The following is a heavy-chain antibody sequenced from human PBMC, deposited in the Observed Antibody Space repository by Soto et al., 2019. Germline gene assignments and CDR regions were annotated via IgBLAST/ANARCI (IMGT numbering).Heavy chain of an antibody. J-gene: IGHJ4*02. D-gene: IGHD3-16*01. CDR1: GFTFSTYG. CDR2: ISYDGSNK. Sequence: QVQLVESGGGVVQPGRSLRLSCAASGFTFSTYGMHWVRQARGKGLEWVAVISYDGSNKYYADSVKGRFTISRDNSKNTLYLQMSSLRAEDTAVYYCAKGFTYSVIDYWGQGTLVIVSS. V-gene: IGHV3-30*18. CDR3: AKGFTYSVIDY.